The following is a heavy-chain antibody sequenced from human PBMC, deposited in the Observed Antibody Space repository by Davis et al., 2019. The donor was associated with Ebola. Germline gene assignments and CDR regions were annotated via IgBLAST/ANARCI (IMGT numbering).Heavy chain of an antibody. J-gene: IGHJ6*02. Sequence: AASVKVSCKASGYTFTSYDINWVRQATGQGLEWMGWMNPNSGNTGYAQKFQGRVTMTRNTSISTAYMELSSLRSEDTAVYYCARGYAGFYYYGMDVWGQGTTVTVSS. D-gene: IGHD4-17*01. CDR1: GYTFTSYD. CDR3: ARGYAGFYYYGMDV. CDR2: MNPNSGNT. V-gene: IGHV1-8*01.